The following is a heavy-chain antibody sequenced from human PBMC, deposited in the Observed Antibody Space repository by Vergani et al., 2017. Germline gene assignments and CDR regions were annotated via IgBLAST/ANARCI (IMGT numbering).Heavy chain of an antibody. D-gene: IGHD2-2*02. J-gene: IGHJ4*01. CDR1: GDSNSSNNC. V-gene: IGHV4-4*03. CDR3: ATIGYRRWGYYFDY. Sequence: QVQLQESGPGLVKPPGNLSLTCAVSGDSNSSNNCWTWVRQPPGRGLEWIGEICHTEDTKYSPSLKSRVTVSVDESRNLFSLRLNSVTAADTAVYYCATIGYRRWGYYFDYWGHGILVTVSS. CDR2: ICHTEDT.